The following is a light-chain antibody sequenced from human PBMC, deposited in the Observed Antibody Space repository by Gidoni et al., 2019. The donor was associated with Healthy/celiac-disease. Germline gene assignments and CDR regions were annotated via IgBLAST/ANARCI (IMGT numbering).Light chain of an antibody. CDR3: SSYTSSSFVV. Sequence: QSALTQPASVSGSPGQSITISCTGTSSDVGGYNYGSWYQQHPGKAPKLMIYDVSNRPSGVSNRFSGSKSGNTASLTISGPQAEDEADYYCSSYTSSSFVVFGGGTKLTVL. CDR1: SSDVGGYNY. J-gene: IGLJ2*01. V-gene: IGLV2-14*03. CDR2: DVS.